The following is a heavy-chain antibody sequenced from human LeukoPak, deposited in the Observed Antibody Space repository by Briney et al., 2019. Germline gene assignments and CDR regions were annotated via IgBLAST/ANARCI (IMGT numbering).Heavy chain of an antibody. V-gene: IGHV3-23*01. Sequence: GGSLRLSCAASGFTFSSYAMSWVRQAPGKGLEWVSAISGSGGSTYYADSVKGRLTISRDNSKNTLYLQMNSLRAEDTAVYYCAKDFRDIVVVPAAMWGQGTLVTVSS. D-gene: IGHD2-2*01. CDR3: AKDFRDIVVVPAAM. CDR1: GFTFSSYA. CDR2: ISGSGGST. J-gene: IGHJ4*02.